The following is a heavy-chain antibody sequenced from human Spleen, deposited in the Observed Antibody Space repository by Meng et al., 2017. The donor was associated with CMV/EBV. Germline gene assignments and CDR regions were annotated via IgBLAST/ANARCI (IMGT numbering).Heavy chain of an antibody. V-gene: IGHV3-23*03. J-gene: IGHJ6*02. Sequence: LSLTCAASGFNFDDYGMSWVRQAPGKGLEWVSLIYTGGSSTYYADSVKGRFTISRDNSMDTLYLQMNSLRDEDTAVYYCARDGGYDFWSGYLGYYYGMDVWGQGTTVTVSS. CDR3: ARDGGYDFWSGYLGYYYGMDV. D-gene: IGHD3-3*01. CDR2: IYTGGSST. CDR1: GFNFDDYG.